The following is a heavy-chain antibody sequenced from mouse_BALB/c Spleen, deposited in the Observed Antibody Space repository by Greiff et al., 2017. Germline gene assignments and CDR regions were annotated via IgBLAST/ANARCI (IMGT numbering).Heavy chain of an antibody. D-gene: IGHD2-10*01. CDR1: GYSFTSYW. CDR3: ARSGAYYGNPYAMDY. J-gene: IGHJ4*01. V-gene: IGHV1S127*01. CDR2: IDPSDSET. Sequence: VQLQQSGPQLVRPGASVKISCKASGYSFTSYWMPWVKQRPGQGLEWIGMIDPSDSETRLNQKFKDKATLTVDKSSSTAYMQLSSPTSEDSAVYYCARSGAYYGNPYAMDYWGQGTSVTVSA.